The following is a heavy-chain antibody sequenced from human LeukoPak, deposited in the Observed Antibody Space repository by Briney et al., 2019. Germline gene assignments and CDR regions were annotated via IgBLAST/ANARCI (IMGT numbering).Heavy chain of an antibody. D-gene: IGHD4-17*01. CDR2: INHSGST. CDR1: GGSFSGYY. V-gene: IGHV4-34*01. Sequence: SETLSLTCAVYGGSFSGYYWSWIRQPPGKGLEWIGEINHSGSTNYSPSLKSRVTISVDTSKNQFSLKLSSVTAADTAVYYCAIGYSTVTPDYWGQGTLVTVSS. CDR3: AIGYSTVTPDY. J-gene: IGHJ4*02.